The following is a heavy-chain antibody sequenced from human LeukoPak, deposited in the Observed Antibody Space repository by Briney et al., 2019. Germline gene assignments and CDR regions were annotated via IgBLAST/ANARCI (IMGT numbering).Heavy chain of an antibody. D-gene: IGHD6-13*01. CDR1: GYTFTSYG. V-gene: IGHV1-2*02. CDR2: INPNSGGT. J-gene: IGHJ5*02. CDR3: ARDRTLIAAAGANWFDP. Sequence: ASVKVSCKASGYTFTSYGISWVRQAPGQGLEWMGWINPNSGGTNYAQKFQGRVTMTRDTSISTAYMELSRLRSDDTAVYYCARDRTLIAAAGANWFDPWGQGTLVTVSS.